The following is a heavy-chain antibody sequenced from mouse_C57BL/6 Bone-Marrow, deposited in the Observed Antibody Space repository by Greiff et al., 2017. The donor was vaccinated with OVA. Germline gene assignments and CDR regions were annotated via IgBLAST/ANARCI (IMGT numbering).Heavy chain of an antibody. Sequence: QVQLQQSGAELARPGASVKLSCKASGYTFTSYGISWVKQRTGQGLEWIGEIYPRSGNTYYNEKFKGKATLTADKSSSTAYMELRSLTSEDSAVYFCARGGSTMATAYWGQGTLVTVSA. CDR3: ARGGSTMATAY. D-gene: IGHD2-2*01. J-gene: IGHJ3*01. V-gene: IGHV1-81*01. CDR1: GYTFTSYG. CDR2: IYPRSGNT.